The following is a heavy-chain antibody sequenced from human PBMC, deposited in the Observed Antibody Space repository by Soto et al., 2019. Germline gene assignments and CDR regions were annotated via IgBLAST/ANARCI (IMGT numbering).Heavy chain of an antibody. CDR1: GGSFSGYY. V-gene: IGHV4-34*01. J-gene: IGHJ5*02. Sequence: QVQLQQWGAGLLKPSETLSLTCAVYGGSFSGYYWSWIRQPPGKGLEWIGEINHSGSTNYNPSLKSRVTISVDTSKNQFSLKLSSVTAADTAVYYCARTPQQLLRSMDNWFDPWGQGTLVTVSS. CDR3: ARTPQQLLRSMDNWFDP. CDR2: INHSGST. D-gene: IGHD6-13*01.